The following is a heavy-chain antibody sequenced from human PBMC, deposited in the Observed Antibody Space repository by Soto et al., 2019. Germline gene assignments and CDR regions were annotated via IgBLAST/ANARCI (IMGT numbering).Heavy chain of an antibody. CDR1: GFTFSSYA. V-gene: IGHV3-30-3*01. Sequence: GGSLRLSCAASGFTFSSYAMHWVRQAPGKELEWVAVMSYDGSNKYYADSVKGRFTISRDNSKNTLYLQMNSLRAEDTAVYYCARGATGGSAGSYYNFDYWGQGTLVTVSS. CDR3: ARGATGGSAGSYYNFDY. D-gene: IGHD3-10*01. CDR2: MSYDGSNK. J-gene: IGHJ4*02.